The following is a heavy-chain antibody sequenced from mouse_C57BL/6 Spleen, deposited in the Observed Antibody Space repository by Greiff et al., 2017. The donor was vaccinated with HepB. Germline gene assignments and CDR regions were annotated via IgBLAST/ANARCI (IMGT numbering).Heavy chain of an antibody. CDR1: GYTFTSYW. J-gene: IGHJ4*01. V-gene: IGHV1-55*01. Sequence: QVHVKQSGAELVKPGASVKMSCKASGYTFTSYWITWVKQRPGQGLEWIGDIYPGSGSTNYNEKFKSKATLTVDTSSSTAYMQLSSLTSEDSAVYYCARGVDPSMDYWGQGTSVTVSS. CDR2: IYPGSGST. D-gene: IGHD1-1*01. CDR3: ARGVDPSMDY.